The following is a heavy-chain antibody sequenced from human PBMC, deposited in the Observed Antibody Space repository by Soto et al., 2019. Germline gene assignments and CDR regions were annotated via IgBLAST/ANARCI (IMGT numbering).Heavy chain of an antibody. V-gene: IGHV3-53*01. CDR3: ARDPGSTYYYDSSGREIDGMDV. Sequence: GGSLRLSCAASGFTVSSNYMSWVRQAPGKGLEWVSVIYSGGSTYYADSVKGRFTISRDNSKNTLYLQMSSLRAEDTAVYYCARDPGSTYYYDSSGREIDGMDVWGQGTTVTVSS. D-gene: IGHD3-22*01. CDR2: IYSGGST. CDR1: GFTVSSNY. J-gene: IGHJ6*02.